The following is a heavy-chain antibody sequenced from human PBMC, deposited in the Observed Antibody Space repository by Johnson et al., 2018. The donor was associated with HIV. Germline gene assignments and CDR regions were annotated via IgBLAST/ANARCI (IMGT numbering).Heavy chain of an antibody. Sequence: QVQLVESGGGVVQPGRSLRLSCAASGFTFSSYAMHWVRQAPGKGLEWVAVISYDGSNKYYADSVKGRFTISRDNSKNTLYLQMNSLRAEDTAVYYCAGDRGGTRGAFDIWGQGTMVTVSS. D-gene: IGHD1-1*01. CDR3: AGDRGGTRGAFDI. CDR1: GFTFSSYA. J-gene: IGHJ3*02. CDR2: ISYDGSNK. V-gene: IGHV3-30-3*01.